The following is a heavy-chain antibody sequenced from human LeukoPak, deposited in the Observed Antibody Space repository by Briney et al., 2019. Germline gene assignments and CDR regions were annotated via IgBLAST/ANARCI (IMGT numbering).Heavy chain of an antibody. CDR3: ARDQPYDYVWGSYTDY. D-gene: IGHD3-16*01. J-gene: IGHJ4*02. Sequence: GGSLRLSCAASGFTFSSYWMSWVRQAPRKGLEGVAHIKKDGSEKYYVDSVKGRFTISRDNAKNSLYLQMNSLRAEDTAVYYCARDQPYDYVWGSYTDYWGQGTLVTVSS. CDR2: IKKDGSEK. CDR1: GFTFSSYW. V-gene: IGHV3-7*01.